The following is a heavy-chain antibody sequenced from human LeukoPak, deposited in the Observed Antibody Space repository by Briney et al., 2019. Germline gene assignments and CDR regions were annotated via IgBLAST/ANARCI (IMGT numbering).Heavy chain of an antibody. V-gene: IGHV3-48*04. CDR1: GFTFSSYG. J-gene: IGHJ3*02. D-gene: IGHD3-16*02. Sequence: ETGGSLRLSCAASGFTFSSYGMHWVRQAPGKGLEWVSYISSSGSTIYYADSVKGRFTISRDNAKNSLYLQMNNLRAEDTAVYYCARRYRIGENAFDIWGQGTMVTVSS. CDR2: ISSSGSTI. CDR3: ARRYRIGENAFDI.